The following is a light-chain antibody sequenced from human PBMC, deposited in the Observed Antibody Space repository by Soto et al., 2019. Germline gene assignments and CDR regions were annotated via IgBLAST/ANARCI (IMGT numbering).Light chain of an antibody. CDR1: QSISSN. J-gene: IGKJ5*01. V-gene: IGKV3-15*01. CDR2: GAS. Sequence: DIVMTQSPATLSVSPGERATLSCRARQSISSNLAWYQQKPGQAPRLLIDGASTRATGISARFSGSGSGTEFTLTISSLQSEDLAVYYCQQYNNWPLTFGQGTRLEIK. CDR3: QQYNNWPLT.